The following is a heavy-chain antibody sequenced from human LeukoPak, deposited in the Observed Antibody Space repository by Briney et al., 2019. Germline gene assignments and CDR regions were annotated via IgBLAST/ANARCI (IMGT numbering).Heavy chain of an antibody. CDR3: ARRIEYYYGSGSYLDYFDY. Sequence: SETLSLTCTVSGGSISSYFWSWMRQPAGKGLEWIGRIYVSGTTTYNPSLRSRVTMSVDTSKNQLYLNLRYVTAADTAVYYCARRIEYYYGSGSYLDYFDYWGQGTLVTVSS. D-gene: IGHD3-10*01. CDR1: GGSISSYF. J-gene: IGHJ4*02. V-gene: IGHV4-4*07. CDR2: IYVSGTT.